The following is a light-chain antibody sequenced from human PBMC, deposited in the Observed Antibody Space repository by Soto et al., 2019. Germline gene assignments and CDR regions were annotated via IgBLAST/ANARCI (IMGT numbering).Light chain of an antibody. Sequence: EIVMKQSPATLSVSPGERATLSCRASQSVSSNLPWYQQKPGQAPRLLIYGASTRAPGIPARFSGSGSETEFTLTISSLQSEDFAVYYCQQYNNWPPTTFGQGTKVQIK. CDR2: GAS. J-gene: IGKJ1*01. V-gene: IGKV3-15*01. CDR3: QQYNNWPPTT. CDR1: QSVSSN.